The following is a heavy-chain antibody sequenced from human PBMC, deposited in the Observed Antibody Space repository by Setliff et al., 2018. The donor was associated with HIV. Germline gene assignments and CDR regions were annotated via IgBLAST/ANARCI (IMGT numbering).Heavy chain of an antibody. Sequence: PSETLSLTCAVSGGSISSGGYSWSWIRQPPGKGLEWIGYIYHSGSTYYNPSLKSRVTISVDTSKNQFSLKLNTVTAADTALYFCALLEVPLIEGISPALWGQGTLVTVSS. D-gene: IGHD3-22*01. CDR1: GGSISSGGYS. CDR3: ALLEVPLIEGISPAL. J-gene: IGHJ4*02. CDR2: IYHSGST. V-gene: IGHV4-30-2*01.